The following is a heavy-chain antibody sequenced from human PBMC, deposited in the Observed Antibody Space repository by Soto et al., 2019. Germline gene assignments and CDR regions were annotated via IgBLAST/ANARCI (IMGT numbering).Heavy chain of an antibody. D-gene: IGHD6-13*01. J-gene: IGHJ4*02. CDR1: GFTFSSYG. CDR3: AKWPRGGAAAFAIDY. Sequence: QVQLVESGGGVVQPGRSLRLSCAASGFTFSSYGMHWVRQAPGKGLEWVAVISYDGSNKYYADSVKGRFTISRDNSKNTLYLQMSSLRAEDTAVYYCAKWPRGGAAAFAIDYWGQGTLVTVSS. CDR2: ISYDGSNK. V-gene: IGHV3-30*18.